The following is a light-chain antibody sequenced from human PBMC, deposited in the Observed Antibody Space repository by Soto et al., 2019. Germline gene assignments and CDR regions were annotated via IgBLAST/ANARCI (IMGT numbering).Light chain of an antibody. CDR3: QQYNNWRPWT. V-gene: IGKV3-15*01. CDR2: GAS. Sequence: EIVMTQSPATLSVSPGERATLSCRASQSVSSNLAWYQQKPGHAPRLLIYGASTRATGIPARFSGSGSGTEFTLTISSLQSEDFAVYYCQQYNNWRPWTFGQGTKVEIK. CDR1: QSVSSN. J-gene: IGKJ1*01.